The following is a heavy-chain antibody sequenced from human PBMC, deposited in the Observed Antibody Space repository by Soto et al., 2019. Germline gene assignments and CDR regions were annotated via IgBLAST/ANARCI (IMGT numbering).Heavy chain of an antibody. CDR1: GLTFADYA. Sequence: GGSLRLSCAASGLTFADYAMCWVRLAPGKGLEWVSSVSGRGGGTYSANSVKGRFTISRDNSKNTLYLHMSSLRAEDTAVYYCAKCGVVVTTAQDFFDPWGHGSLVTVST. D-gene: IGHD3-16*02. V-gene: IGHV3-23*01. CDR3: AKCGVVVTTAQDFFDP. J-gene: IGHJ5*02. CDR2: VSGRGGGT.